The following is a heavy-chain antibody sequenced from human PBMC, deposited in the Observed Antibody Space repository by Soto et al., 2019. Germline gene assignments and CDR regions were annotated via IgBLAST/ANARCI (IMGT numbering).Heavy chain of an antibody. CDR3: TQRGFLVVGATPDY. J-gene: IGHJ4*02. Sequence: GGSLRLSCAASGFTFSNAWMNWVRQAPGKGLEWVGRIKKKSDGGTTDYAAPVKGRFRISRDDAIKTLYLEMNSLQIDDTAVYYFTQRGFLVVGATPDYWGRGTLVTVSS. V-gene: IGHV3-15*01. CDR1: GFTFSNAW. CDR2: IKKKSDGGTT. D-gene: IGHD1-26*01.